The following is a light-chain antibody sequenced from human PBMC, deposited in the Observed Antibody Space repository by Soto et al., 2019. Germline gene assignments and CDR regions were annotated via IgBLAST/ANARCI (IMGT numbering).Light chain of an antibody. CDR3: QQRSA. CDR2: DAS. V-gene: IGKV3-11*01. Sequence: DIVLTQSPAPLSLSPGERATLSCRASQSVSSYLAWYQQKPGQAPRLLIYDASNRATGIPARFSGSESGTDFTLTIGGLEPEDFAVYYCQQRSAFGGGTKVEIK. J-gene: IGKJ4*01. CDR1: QSVSSY.